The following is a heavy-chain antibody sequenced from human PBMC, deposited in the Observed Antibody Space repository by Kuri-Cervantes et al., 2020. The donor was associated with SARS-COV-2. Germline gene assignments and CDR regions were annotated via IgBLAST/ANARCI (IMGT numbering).Heavy chain of an antibody. CDR3: ARDRYSSSCFDY. D-gene: IGHD6-13*01. CDR2: ISSSSSYI. Sequence: GESLKISCAASGFTFSSYSMNWVRQAPGKGLEWVSSISSSSSYIYYADSVKGRLTISRDNAKNSLYLQMNSLRAEDTAVYYCARDRYSSSCFDYWGQGTLVTVSS. CDR1: GFTFSSYS. J-gene: IGHJ4*02. V-gene: IGHV3-21*01.